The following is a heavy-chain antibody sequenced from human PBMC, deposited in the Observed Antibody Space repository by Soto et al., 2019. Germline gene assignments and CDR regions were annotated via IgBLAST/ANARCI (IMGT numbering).Heavy chain of an antibody. V-gene: IGHV1-24*01. CDR2: FDPEDGET. Sequence: GASVKVSCKVSGYTLTELSMHWVRQAPGKGLEWMGGFDPEDGETIYAQKFQGRVTMTEDTSTDTAYMELSSLRSEDTAVYYCATDVVAGKLSSGWSWSYYFDYWGQGTLVTVSS. CDR1: GYTLTELS. J-gene: IGHJ4*02. D-gene: IGHD6-19*01. CDR3: ATDVVAGKLSSGWSWSYYFDY.